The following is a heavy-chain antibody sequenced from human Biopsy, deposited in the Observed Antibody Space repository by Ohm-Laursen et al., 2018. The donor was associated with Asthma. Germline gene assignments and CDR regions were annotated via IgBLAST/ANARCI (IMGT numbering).Heavy chain of an antibody. CDR2: IWYDGSNK. J-gene: IGHJ4*02. CDR1: GFTFDDYG. CDR3: ARDFYDSSGYLHFDY. V-gene: IGHV3-33*08. Sequence: SLRLSCAASGFTFDDYGMHWVRQAPGKGLEWVAVIWYDGSNKYYADSVKGRFTISRDNSKNTLYLQMNSLRAEDTAVYYCARDFYDSSGYLHFDYWGQGTLVTVSS. D-gene: IGHD3-22*01.